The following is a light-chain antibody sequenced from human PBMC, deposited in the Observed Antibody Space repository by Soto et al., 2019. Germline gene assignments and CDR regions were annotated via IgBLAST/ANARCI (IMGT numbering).Light chain of an antibody. J-gene: IGLJ2*01. CDR1: KSNIGGNP. Sequence: QSVLTQPPSASGAPGQRVTISCSGTKSNIGGNPVNWYQQLPGSAPKLLVYSDDQRPSGVPDRFSGSRSGTSASLVISGLQPADEGDYHCAAWDDSLNGFVAFGGGTKVTVL. V-gene: IGLV1-44*01. CDR2: SDD. CDR3: AAWDDSLNGFVA.